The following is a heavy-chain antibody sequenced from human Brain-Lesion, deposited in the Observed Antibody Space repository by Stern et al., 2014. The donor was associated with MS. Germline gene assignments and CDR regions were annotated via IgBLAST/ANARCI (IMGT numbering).Heavy chain of an antibody. D-gene: IGHD3-3*01. Sequence: VPLVESGAEVKKPGASVKVSCKTSGYIFTGYYIHWVRQAPGQGLEWMAWINPNTGGPKYAQKFQGRVTMSRDTSISTACVELSSLTSDDTAVYYCARDQRGITIFGVVTDYYYLGMDVWGQGTTVTVSS. CDR1: GYIFTGYY. CDR3: ARDQRGITIFGVVTDYYYLGMDV. J-gene: IGHJ6*02. CDR2: INPNTGGP. V-gene: IGHV1-2*02.